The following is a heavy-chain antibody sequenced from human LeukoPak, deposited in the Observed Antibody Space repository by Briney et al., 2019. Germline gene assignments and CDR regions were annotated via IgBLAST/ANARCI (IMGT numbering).Heavy chain of an antibody. CDR1: GGSISGYY. CDR2: IHYSGST. V-gene: IGHV4-59*08. D-gene: IGHD6-19*01. CDR3: ARPYGSGWYAAFHI. Sequence: PSETLSLTCTVSGGSISGYYWIWIRQPPGKGLKWIGYIHYSGSTNYNPSLKSRVAISADTSKNQFFLSLTSVTAADTAVYYCARPYGSGWYAAFHIWGQGTMVTVSS. J-gene: IGHJ3*02.